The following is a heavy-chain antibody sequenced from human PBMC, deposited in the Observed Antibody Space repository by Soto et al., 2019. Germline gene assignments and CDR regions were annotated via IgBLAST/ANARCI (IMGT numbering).Heavy chain of an antibody. CDR2: IHYSGST. CDR1: SGSITGYY. J-gene: IGHJ5*02. D-gene: IGHD4-4*01. Sequence: SETLSVTCTISSGSITGYYWSWIRQPPGKGPEWIGNIHYSGSTNYNPSLKSRVTISVDTSKNQFSLRLSSVTAAETAVYYCARHSYYSTPLRFDPWGQGTLLTVSS. V-gene: IGHV4-59*08. CDR3: ARHSYYSTPLRFDP.